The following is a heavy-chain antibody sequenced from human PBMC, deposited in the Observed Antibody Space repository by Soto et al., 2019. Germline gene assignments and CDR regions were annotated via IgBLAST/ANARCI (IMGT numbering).Heavy chain of an antibody. V-gene: IGHV3-33*01. D-gene: IGHD2-15*01. CDR1: GFTFSSYG. CDR3: ARVLYCSGGGCYSKFEH. CDR2: IWYDGSNK. Sequence: PGGSLRLSCAASGFTFSSYGMHWVRQAPGKGLEWVAVIWYDGSNKYYADSVKGRFTISRDNSKNTLYLQMNSLRAEDTALYYCARVLYCSGGGCYSKFEHWGQGTPVTVSS. J-gene: IGHJ4*02.